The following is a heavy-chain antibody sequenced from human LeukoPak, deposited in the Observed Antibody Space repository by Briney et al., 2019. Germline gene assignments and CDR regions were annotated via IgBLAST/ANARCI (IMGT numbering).Heavy chain of an antibody. CDR1: GYIFTNYW. CDR3: ARSGYSGYAPDY. D-gene: IGHD5-12*01. V-gene: IGHV5-51*01. Sequence: GESLKISCKGSGYIFTNYWLGWARQMPGQGLEWMGIIYPGDSDTRYSPSFQGQVTISADKSISTAYLQWSSLKASDTAMYYCARSGYSGYAPDYWGQGTLVTVSS. CDR2: IYPGDSDT. J-gene: IGHJ4*02.